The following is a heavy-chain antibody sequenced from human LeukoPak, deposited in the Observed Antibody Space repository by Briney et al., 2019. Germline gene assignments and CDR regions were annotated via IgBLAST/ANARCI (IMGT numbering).Heavy chain of an antibody. D-gene: IGHD1-26*01. V-gene: IGHV1-24*01. CDR2: FDPEDGET. CDR3: ATDRAGSYFDAFDI. J-gene: IGHJ3*02. Sequence: ASVKVSCKVSGYTLTELSMHWVRQAPGKGLEWMGGFDPEDGETIYAQKFQGRVTMTEDTSTDTAYMELSSLRSEDTAVYYCATDRAGSYFDAFDIWGQGTMVTVSS. CDR1: GYTLTELS.